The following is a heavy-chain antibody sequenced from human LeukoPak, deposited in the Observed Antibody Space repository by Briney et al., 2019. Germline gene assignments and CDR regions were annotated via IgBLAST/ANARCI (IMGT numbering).Heavy chain of an antibody. CDR3: ARPQYDFWSGYDAFDI. CDR1: GGSVSSRDYY. CDR2: IYYSGST. D-gene: IGHD3-3*01. J-gene: IGHJ3*02. V-gene: IGHV4-39*01. Sequence: SETLSLTCTVSGGSVSSRDYYWTWIRQPPGKGPEWIGSIYYSGSTYYNPSLKSRVTISVDTSKNQFSLKLSSVTAADTAVYYCARPQYDFWSGYDAFDIWGQGTMVTVSS.